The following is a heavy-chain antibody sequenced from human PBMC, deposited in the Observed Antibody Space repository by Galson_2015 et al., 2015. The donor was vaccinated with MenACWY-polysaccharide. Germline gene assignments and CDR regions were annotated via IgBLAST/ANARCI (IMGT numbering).Heavy chain of an antibody. CDR3: ARDDGRWELPLDY. Sequence: SLRLSCAASGFTFTSYWMSWVRQAPGKGLEWVAHIKQDESEKYYVDSVKGRFTISRDNAQNSLFLQMNSLRAEDTAMYYCARDDGRWELPLDYGGQGTLVTVSS. CDR2: IKQDESEK. D-gene: IGHD1-26*01. CDR1: GFTFTSYW. V-gene: IGHV3-7*01. J-gene: IGHJ4*02.